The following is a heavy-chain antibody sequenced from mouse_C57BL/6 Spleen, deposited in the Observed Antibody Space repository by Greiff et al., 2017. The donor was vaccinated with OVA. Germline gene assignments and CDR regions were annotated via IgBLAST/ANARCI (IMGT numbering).Heavy chain of an antibody. J-gene: IGHJ2*01. Sequence: EVQLQESGPGLVKPSQSLSLTCSVTGYSITSGYYWNWIRQFPGNKLEWMGYISYDGSNNYNPSLKNRISITRDTSKNQFFLKLNSVTTEDTATYYCATKSSYYSNSYFDYWGQGTTLTVSS. D-gene: IGHD2-5*01. CDR1: GYSITSGYY. CDR2: ISYDGSN. V-gene: IGHV3-6*01. CDR3: ATKSSYYSNSYFDY.